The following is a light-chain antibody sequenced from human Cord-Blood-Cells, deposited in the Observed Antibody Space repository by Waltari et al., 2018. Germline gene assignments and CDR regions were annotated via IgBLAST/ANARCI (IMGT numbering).Light chain of an antibody. J-gene: IGLJ2*01. V-gene: IGLV3-1*01. Sequence: SYEPPQPPSVSVSPGQTASIPRPGDKLGDKYACCYQQKPGQSPVLVIYQDSKRPSGIPERFSGSNSGNTATLTISGTQAMDEADYYCQAWDSSTVVFGGGTKLTVL. CDR1: KLGDKY. CDR3: QAWDSSTVV. CDR2: QDS.